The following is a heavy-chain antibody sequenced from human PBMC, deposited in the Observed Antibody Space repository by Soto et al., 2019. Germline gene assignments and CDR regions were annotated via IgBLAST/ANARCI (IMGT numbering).Heavy chain of an antibody. CDR2: ISYDGSNK. J-gene: IGHJ4*02. CDR1: GFTFSSYG. Sequence: QPGGSLRLSCAASGFTFSSYGMHWVRQAPGKGLEWVAVISYDGSNKYYADSVKGRFTISRDNSKNTLYLQMNSLRAEDTAVYYCAKEGQWLAHYFDYWGQGTPVTVSS. V-gene: IGHV3-30*18. CDR3: AKEGQWLAHYFDY. D-gene: IGHD6-19*01.